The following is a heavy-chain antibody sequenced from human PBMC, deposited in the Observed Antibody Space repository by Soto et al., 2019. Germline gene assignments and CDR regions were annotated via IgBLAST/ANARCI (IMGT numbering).Heavy chain of an antibody. V-gene: IGHV1-69*09. CDR2: ITPALHLT. CDR3: AWMKMARLDH. CDR1: GVSFNSYG. D-gene: IGHD2-2*03. Sequence: QVQLQQSGAEVQRPGSSVKVSCKASGVSFNSYGFAWVRQAPRQGLEWLGKITPALHLTNYAQSCQGRVTIPADTSTSTLYLELTSLTSKDTAVYYCAWMKMARLDHWGQGTLVTVSS. J-gene: IGHJ4*02.